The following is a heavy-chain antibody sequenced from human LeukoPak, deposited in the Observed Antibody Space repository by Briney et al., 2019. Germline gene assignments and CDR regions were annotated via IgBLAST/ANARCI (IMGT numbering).Heavy chain of an antibody. V-gene: IGHV4-39*01. D-gene: IGHD3-22*01. Sequence: SETLSLTCTVSGGSISSSSYYWGWIRQPPGKGLEWIGSIYYSGSTYYNPSLKSRVTISVDTSKNQFSLKLSSVTAADTAVYYCARQKGIVVVTPVDYWGQGTLVTVSS. CDR1: GGSISSSSYY. CDR3: ARQKGIVVVTPVDY. J-gene: IGHJ4*02. CDR2: IYYSGST.